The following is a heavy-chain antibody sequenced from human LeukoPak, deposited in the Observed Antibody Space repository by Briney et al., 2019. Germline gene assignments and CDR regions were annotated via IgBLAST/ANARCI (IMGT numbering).Heavy chain of an antibody. J-gene: IGHJ2*01. CDR2: IYTSGST. CDR3: ARAGSSAWHWYFDL. D-gene: IGHD6-19*01. V-gene: IGHV4-4*07. Sequence: KPSETLSLTCTVSGGSISSYYWSWIRQPAGKGLEWIGRIYTSGSTHYNPSLKSRVTMSVDTSTNQFSLKLNSVTAADTAVYYCARAGSSAWHWYFDLWGRGTLVTVSS. CDR1: GGSISSYY.